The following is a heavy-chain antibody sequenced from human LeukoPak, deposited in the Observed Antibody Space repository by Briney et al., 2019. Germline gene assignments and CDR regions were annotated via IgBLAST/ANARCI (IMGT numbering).Heavy chain of an antibody. V-gene: IGHV3-48*01. CDR1: GFDFSDYA. D-gene: IGHD6-13*01. CDR3: LRDRGYSTYDC. J-gene: IGHJ4*02. CDR2: ISTKSDAI. Sequence: PGGSLRLSCEAAGFDFSDYAMTWVRQIPGKGLEWLAYISTKSDAIYYADSVKGRFTISRDNEKTSVFLQMSSLRAEDTAVYYCLRDRGYSTYDCWGQGTLVTVSS.